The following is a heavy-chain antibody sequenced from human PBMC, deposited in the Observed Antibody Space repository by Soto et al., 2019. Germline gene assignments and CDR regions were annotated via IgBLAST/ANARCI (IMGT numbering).Heavy chain of an antibody. CDR2: IIPLFGTP. V-gene: IGHV1-69*01. D-gene: IGHD3-10*01. CDR1: GGIFSTYA. J-gene: IGHJ4*02. CDR3: ARDRDSYGSGKYFNRIDF. Sequence: QVQLVQSGAEVKKPGSSVKVSCKASGGIFSTYAISWLRQAPGQGLEWMGGIIPLFGTPNYAQRFQGRVTTTADESTSTAYMELSRLRSEDTAVYYCARDRDSYGSGKYFNRIDFLGQGTLVTVSS.